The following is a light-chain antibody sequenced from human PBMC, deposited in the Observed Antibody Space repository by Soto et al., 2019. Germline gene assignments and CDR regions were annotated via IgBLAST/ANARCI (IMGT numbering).Light chain of an antibody. CDR1: SSDVGLYDY. CDR2: AVS. CDR3: SSYTSDSSYV. V-gene: IGLV2-14*01. Sequence: SALTQPASVSGSPGQSITISCTGTSSDVGLYDYVSWYQQHPGKVPQLMIYAVSNRPSGVSNRFSASKSGNTASLFVSGLQAEDEADYYCSSYTSDSSYVLGSGTRSPS. J-gene: IGLJ1*01.